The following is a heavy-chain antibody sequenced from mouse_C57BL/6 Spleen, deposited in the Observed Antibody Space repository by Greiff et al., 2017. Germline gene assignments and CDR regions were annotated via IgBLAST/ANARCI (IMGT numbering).Heavy chain of an antibody. CDR1: GYAFSSSW. Sequence: VQLQQSGPELVKPGASVKISCKASGYAFSSSWMNWVKQRPGKGLEWIGRIYPGDGDTNYNGKFKGKATLTADKSSSTAYLQLSSLTSEDSAVYFCARGLGRAMDYWGQGTSVTVSS. CDR3: ARGLGRAMDY. CDR2: IYPGDGDT. V-gene: IGHV1-82*01. J-gene: IGHJ4*01. D-gene: IGHD4-1*01.